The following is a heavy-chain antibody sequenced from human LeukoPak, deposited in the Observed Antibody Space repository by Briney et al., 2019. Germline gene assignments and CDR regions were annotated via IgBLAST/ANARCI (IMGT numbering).Heavy chain of an antibody. J-gene: IGHJ6*02. D-gene: IGHD5-12*01. Sequence: KPSETLSLTCTVSGGSISSYYWSWIRQPAGKGLEWIGRIYTSGSTNYNPSLKSRVTMSVDTSKNQFSLKLSSVTAADTAVYYCASERGYSGYGKSSYYYYGMDIWGQGTMVTVSS. CDR3: ASERGYSGYGKSSYYYYGMDI. CDR2: IYTSGST. CDR1: GGSISSYY. V-gene: IGHV4-4*07.